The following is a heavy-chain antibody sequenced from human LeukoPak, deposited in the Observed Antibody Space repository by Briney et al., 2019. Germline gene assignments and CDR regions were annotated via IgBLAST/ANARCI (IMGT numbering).Heavy chain of an antibody. J-gene: IGHJ4*02. CDR2: IYYSGST. CDR1: GGSISSYY. D-gene: IGHD5-12*01. Sequence: SETLSLTCTVSGGSISSYYWSWIRQPPGKGLEWIGYIYYSGSTNYNPSLKSRVTISVDTSKNQFSLKLSSVTAADTAVYYCARQEYSGYDLGFDYWGQGTLVTVSS. CDR3: ARQEYSGYDLGFDY. V-gene: IGHV4-59*08.